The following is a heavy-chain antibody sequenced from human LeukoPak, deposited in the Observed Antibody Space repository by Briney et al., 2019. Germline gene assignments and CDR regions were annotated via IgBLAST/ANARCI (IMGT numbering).Heavy chain of an antibody. V-gene: IGHV4-39*01. Sequence: SETLSLTCTVSGGSISSSSYYWGWIRQPPGKGLELIGSIYYSGSTYYNPSLKSRVTISVDTSKNQFSLKLSSVTAADTAVYYCARPYDFWSGYPTKRDMDVWGKGTTVTVSS. CDR1: GGSISSSSYY. J-gene: IGHJ6*03. CDR3: ARPYDFWSGYPTKRDMDV. CDR2: IYYSGST. D-gene: IGHD3-3*01.